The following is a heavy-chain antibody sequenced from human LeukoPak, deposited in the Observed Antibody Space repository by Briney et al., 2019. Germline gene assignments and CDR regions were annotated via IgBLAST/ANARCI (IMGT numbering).Heavy chain of an antibody. J-gene: IGHJ6*03. CDR2: IIPIFGTA. CDR3: ARGLPFLVGATAAGYYMDV. CDR1: GGTFSSYA. D-gene: IGHD1-26*01. V-gene: IGHV1-69*01. Sequence: ASVKVSSKASGGTFSSYAISRVRQAPGQGLEWMGGIIPIFGTANYAQKFQGRVTITADESTSTAYMELSSLRSEDTAVCYCARGLPFLVGATAAGYYMDVWGKGTTVTVSS.